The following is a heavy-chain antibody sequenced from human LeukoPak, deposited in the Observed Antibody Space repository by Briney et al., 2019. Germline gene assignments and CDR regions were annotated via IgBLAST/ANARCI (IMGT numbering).Heavy chain of an antibody. J-gene: IGHJ4*02. Sequence: GRSLRLSCAASGFTFSSSAMSWVRQAPGKGLEWVSAISGSGGSTYYADSVKGRFTISRDNTKNTLYLQMNSLRAEDTAVNCCAKEEGVCSSTSCYALVSSLFDYWGQGTLVSVSS. V-gene: IGHV3-23*01. CDR3: AKEEGVCSSTSCYALVSSLFDY. CDR1: GFTFSSSA. CDR2: ISGSGGST. D-gene: IGHD2-2*01.